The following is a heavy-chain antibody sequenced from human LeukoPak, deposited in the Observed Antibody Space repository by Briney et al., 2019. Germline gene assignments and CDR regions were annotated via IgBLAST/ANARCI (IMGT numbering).Heavy chain of an antibody. J-gene: IGHJ4*02. D-gene: IGHD3-22*01. CDR3: AITSYDSSGYYYW. CDR1: GFTFSSYA. Sequence: GGSLRLSCAASGFTFSSYAMSWVRQAPGKGLEWVSSISSSSSYIYYADSVKGRFTISRDNAKNSLYLQMTSLRAEDTALYYCAITSYDSSGYYYWWGQGTLVTVSS. V-gene: IGHV3-21*01. CDR2: ISSSSSYI.